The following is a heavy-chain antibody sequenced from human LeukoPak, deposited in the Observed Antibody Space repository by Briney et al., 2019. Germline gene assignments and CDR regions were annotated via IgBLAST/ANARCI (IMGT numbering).Heavy chain of an antibody. V-gene: IGHV3-49*04. CDR3: TRVGDYVWGSYRPTRRIDY. Sequence: GRSLRLSCTASGFTFGDYAMSWVRQAPGKGLEWVGFIRSKAYGGTTEYAASVKGRFTISRDDSKSIAYLQMNSLKTGDTAVYYCTRVGDYVWGSYRPTRRIDYWGQGTLVTVSS. CDR2: IRSKAYGGTT. J-gene: IGHJ4*02. CDR1: GFTFGDYA. D-gene: IGHD3-16*02.